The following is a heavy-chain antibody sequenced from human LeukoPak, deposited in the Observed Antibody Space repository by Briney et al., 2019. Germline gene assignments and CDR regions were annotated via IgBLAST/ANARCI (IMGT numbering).Heavy chain of an antibody. V-gene: IGHV4-39*07. Sequence: PSETLSLTCTVSGGSISSSSYYWGWIRRPPGKGLEWIGSIYYSGSTYYNPSLKSRVTISVDTSKNQFSLKLSSVTAADTAVYYCARVSEKGATWGIFDYWGQGTLVTVSS. J-gene: IGHJ4*02. CDR3: ARVSEKGATWGIFDY. CDR2: IYYSGST. D-gene: IGHD1-26*01. CDR1: GGSISSSSYY.